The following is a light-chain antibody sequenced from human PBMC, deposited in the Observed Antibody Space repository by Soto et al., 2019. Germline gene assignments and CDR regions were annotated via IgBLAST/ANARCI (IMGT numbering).Light chain of an antibody. CDR2: DAS. Sequence: IQMTQSPSTLSASVADRVTITCRASQSVRSWLAWYQQKTGRAPKFLIYDASSLESEVPSRFSRSGSGTEFALTISSLQPEDFAVYSKWTFRQGTKLDIK. J-gene: IGKJ1*01. CDR1: QSVRSW. V-gene: IGKV1-5*01. CDR3: WT.